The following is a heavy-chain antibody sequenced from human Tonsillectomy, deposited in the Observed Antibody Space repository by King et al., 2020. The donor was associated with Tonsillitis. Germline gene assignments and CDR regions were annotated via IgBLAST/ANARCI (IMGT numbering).Heavy chain of an antibody. Sequence: ESGGGAVQPGGSLRLSCAASGFRFSSHGMHWVRQAPGKGLEWVAFIQYDGGDKYYAESVEGRFSVSRDNSENTLYMELNNLRADDTALYYCAKAGRGSASWYAPFDYWGQGTLVTVSS. CDR2: IQYDGGDK. CDR1: GFRFSSHG. CDR3: AKAGRGSASWYAPFDY. D-gene: IGHD1-26*01. J-gene: IGHJ4*02. V-gene: IGHV3-30*02.